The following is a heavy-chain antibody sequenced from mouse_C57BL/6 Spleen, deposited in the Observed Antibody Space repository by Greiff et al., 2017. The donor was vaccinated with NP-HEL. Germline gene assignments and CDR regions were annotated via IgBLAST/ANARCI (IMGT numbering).Heavy chain of an antibody. J-gene: IGHJ3*01. CDR3: ATTYYSKGGAWFAY. D-gene: IGHD2-5*01. Sequence: VQLQQSGPELVKPGASVKISCKASGYTFTDYYMNWVKQSHGKSLEWIGDINPNNGGTSYNQKFKGKATLTVDKSSSTAYMELRSLTSEDSAVYYCATTYYSKGGAWFAYWGQGTLVTVSA. V-gene: IGHV1-26*01. CDR2: INPNNGGT. CDR1: GYTFTDYY.